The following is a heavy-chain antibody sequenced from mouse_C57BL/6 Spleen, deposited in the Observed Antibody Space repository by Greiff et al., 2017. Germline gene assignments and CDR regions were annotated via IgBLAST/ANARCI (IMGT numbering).Heavy chain of an antibody. CDR3: ARGDYDRFAY. CDR1: GFTFSDYG. V-gene: IGHV5-17*01. D-gene: IGHD2-4*01. J-gene: IGHJ3*01. Sequence: EVHLVESGGGLVKPGGSLKLSCAASGFTFSDYGMHWVRQAPEKGLEWVAYISSGSSTIYYADTVKGRFTISRDNAKNTLFLQMTSLRSEDTAMYYCARGDYDRFAYWGQGTLVTVSA. CDR2: ISSGSSTI.